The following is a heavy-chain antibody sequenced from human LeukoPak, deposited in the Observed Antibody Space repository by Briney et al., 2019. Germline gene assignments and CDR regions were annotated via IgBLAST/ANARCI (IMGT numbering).Heavy chain of an antibody. D-gene: IGHD5-18*01. CDR1: GYSFTNYD. CDR3: ARGGGYSYGYSLDY. Sequence: ASVKVSCKASGYSFTNYDINWVRQATGQGLEWMGWMNPNSGNTAYAQKFQGRVTMTRDTSTSTVYMELSSLRSEDTAVYYCARGGGYSYGYSLDYWGQGTLVTVSS. V-gene: IGHV1-8*01. CDR2: MNPNSGNT. J-gene: IGHJ4*02.